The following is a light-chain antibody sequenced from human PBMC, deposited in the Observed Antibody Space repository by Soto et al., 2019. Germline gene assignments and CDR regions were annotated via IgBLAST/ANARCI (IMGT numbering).Light chain of an antibody. Sequence: DIQMTQSLSSVSASVGDRVTITCRASEGISSLLAWYQQKPGKAPNLLIHTASSLQSGVPSRFSGSGSGTDFTLTISSLQPEDFATYYCQQANSFPLTFGGGTKVEIK. CDR3: QQANSFPLT. V-gene: IGKV1-12*01. CDR1: EGISSL. CDR2: TAS. J-gene: IGKJ4*01.